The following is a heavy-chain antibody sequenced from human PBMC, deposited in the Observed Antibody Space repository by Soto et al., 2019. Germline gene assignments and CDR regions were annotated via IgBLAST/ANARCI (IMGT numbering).Heavy chain of an antibody. CDR1: GGSISSSSYY. CDR3: ASSRSGRDY. CDR2: IYYSGST. V-gene: IGHV4-39*01. J-gene: IGHJ4*02. Sequence: QLQLQESGPGLVKPSETLSLTCTVSGGSISSSSYYWGWIRQPPGKGLEWIGSIYYSGSTYYNPSLKSRVTMSVATSKNQFSLKLSSVTAADTAVYYCASSRSGRDYWGQGTLVTVSS. D-gene: IGHD6-19*01.